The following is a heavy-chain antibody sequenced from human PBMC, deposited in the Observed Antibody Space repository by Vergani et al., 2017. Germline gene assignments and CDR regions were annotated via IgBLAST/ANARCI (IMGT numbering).Heavy chain of an antibody. D-gene: IGHD3-22*01. J-gene: IGHJ4*02. CDR3: ARLYGRDSSGSKYFDY. CDR2: IHPADSDT. Sequence: EVPLVQSGAEGTKPGESLKIPCQISGYSFTNYWIGWVRQTPGKGLEWMGIIHPADSDTRYSPAVQGQGTISVDKYISTTYLQRSSLRASDSAMYYCARLYGRDSSGSKYFDYWGQGTLVTVSS. CDR1: GYSFTNYW. V-gene: IGHV5-51*01.